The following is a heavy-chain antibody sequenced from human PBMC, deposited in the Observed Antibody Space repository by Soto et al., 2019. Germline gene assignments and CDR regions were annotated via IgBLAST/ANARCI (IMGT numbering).Heavy chain of an antibody. CDR1: GFTFSSYA. J-gene: IGHJ4*02. CDR3: AKIRYYDSSGSYTFGY. V-gene: IGHV3-23*01. D-gene: IGHD3-22*01. CDR2: ISGSGGST. Sequence: EVQLLESGGGLVQPGGSLRLSCAASGFTFSSYAMSWVRQAPGKGLEWVSAISGSGGSTYYADSVKGRFTVSRANSKNTLLLQMNSLRAEDTAVYYCAKIRYYDSSGSYTFGYWGQGTLVTVSS.